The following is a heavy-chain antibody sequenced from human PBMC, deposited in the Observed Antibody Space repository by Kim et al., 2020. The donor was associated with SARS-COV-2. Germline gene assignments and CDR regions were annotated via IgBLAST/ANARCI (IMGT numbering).Heavy chain of an antibody. CDR1: GFTFSDYY. J-gene: IGHJ4*02. D-gene: IGHD2-15*01. Sequence: GGSLRLSCAASGFTFSDYYMSWIRQAPGKGLEWVSYISTSGSSINYADSVKGRFTISRDNAKNSLYVQMNSLRAEDTAVYYCARGQGASVVFDYWGQGTLVTVSS. CDR3: ARGQGASVVFDY. V-gene: IGHV3-11*01. CDR2: ISTSGSSI.